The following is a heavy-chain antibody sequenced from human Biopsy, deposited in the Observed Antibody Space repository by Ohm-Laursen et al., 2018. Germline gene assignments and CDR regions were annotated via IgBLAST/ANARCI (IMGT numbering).Heavy chain of an antibody. CDR2: IRPLNGDT. D-gene: IGHD3-16*02. Sequence: GASVTVSCKTYGYNFISYSINWVRQAPGQGLEWMGWIRPLNGDTKYGQKFQDRVTITTDTSTSTVYMELTSLRSDDTAVYYCARGEVTFGELIVSLDSWGQGTLVTVSS. CDR3: ARGEVTFGELIVSLDS. J-gene: IGHJ4*02. V-gene: IGHV1-18*01. CDR1: GYNFISYS.